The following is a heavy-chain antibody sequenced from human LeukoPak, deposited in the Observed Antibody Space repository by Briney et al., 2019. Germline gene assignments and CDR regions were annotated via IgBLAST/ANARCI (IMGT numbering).Heavy chain of an antibody. CDR3: ARGTTDDY. V-gene: IGHV1-46*01. CDR1: GYTFTSCY. CDR2: INPSGGST. Sequence: ASVKVSCKASGYTFTSCYIDWVRQAPGQGLEWMGVINPSGGSTRYAQKFQGRVTMTGDTSTRTVYMELSSLTSDDTAVYYCARGTTDDYWGQGTPVTVSS. J-gene: IGHJ4*02. D-gene: IGHD1-1*01.